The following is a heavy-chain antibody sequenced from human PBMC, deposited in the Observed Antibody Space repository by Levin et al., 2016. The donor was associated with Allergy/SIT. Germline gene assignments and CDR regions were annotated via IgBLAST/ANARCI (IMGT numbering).Heavy chain of an antibody. D-gene: IGHD3-22*01. J-gene: IGHJ5*02. CDR3: ARDPPYYYDTDLNPDNWFDP. Sequence: GGSLRLSCAASGFTVSSNYMSWVRQAPGKGLEWVSVIYSGGSTYYADSVKGRFTISRDNSKNTLYLQMNSLRAEDTAVYYCARDPPYYYDTDLNPDNWFDPWGQGTLVTVSS. CDR2: IYSGGST. V-gene: IGHV3-53*01. CDR1: GFTVSSNY.